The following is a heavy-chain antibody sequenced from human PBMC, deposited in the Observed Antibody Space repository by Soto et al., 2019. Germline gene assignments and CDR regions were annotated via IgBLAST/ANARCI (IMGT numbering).Heavy chain of an antibody. D-gene: IGHD2-15*01. Sequence: GASLKISCEGSGFTFSNYWIGWVRQMPGKGLEWMGIIYPFDSDRRYSPSFQGQVTLSVDKSINTAYLQWSSLKASDTAVYYCARHRLRGGTYPEAYDIWGQGTMVTVSS. J-gene: IGHJ3*02. CDR2: IYPFDSDR. CDR1: GFTFSNYW. V-gene: IGHV5-51*01. CDR3: ARHRLRGGTYPEAYDI.